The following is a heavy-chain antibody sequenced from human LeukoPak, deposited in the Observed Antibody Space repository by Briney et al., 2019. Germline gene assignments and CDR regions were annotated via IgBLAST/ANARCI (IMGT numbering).Heavy chain of an antibody. J-gene: IGHJ4*02. CDR2: IKQDGSEK. D-gene: IGHD3-22*01. CDR3: AKSYYYDSSGYYSRPRGPFDY. Sequence: PGGSLRLSCAASGFTFSSYWMSWVRQAPGKGLEWVANIKQDGSEKYYVDSVKGRFTISRDNSKNTLYLQMNSLRAEDTAVYYCAKSYYYDSSGYYSRPRGPFDYWGQGTLVTVSS. CDR1: GFTFSSYW. V-gene: IGHV3-7*03.